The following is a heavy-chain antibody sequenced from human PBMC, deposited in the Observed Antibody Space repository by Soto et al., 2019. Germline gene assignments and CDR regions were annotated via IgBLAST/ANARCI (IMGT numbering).Heavy chain of an antibody. CDR2: ISSNGGST. Sequence: HPGGSLRLSCSASGFTFSSYAMHWVRQAPGKGLEYVSAISSNGGSTYYADSVKGRFTISRDNSKNTLYLQMSSLRAEDTAVYYCVKGPGYSSSWYYYWGQGTLVTVSS. CDR1: GFTFSSYA. CDR3: VKGPGYSSSWYYY. J-gene: IGHJ4*02. D-gene: IGHD6-13*01. V-gene: IGHV3-64D*06.